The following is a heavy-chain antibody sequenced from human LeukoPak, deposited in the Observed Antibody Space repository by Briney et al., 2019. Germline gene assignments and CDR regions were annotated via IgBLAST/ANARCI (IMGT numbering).Heavy chain of an antibody. D-gene: IGHD3-22*01. J-gene: IGHJ4*02. CDR2: IKQVGSEK. V-gene: IGHV3-7*01. CDR1: GFTFSSYW. Sequence: GGSLRLSCAASGFTFSSYWMSWVRQAPGKGLEWEANIKQVGSEKYYVYSVKGLFTISRDNYKNSLYLQMNSVRAEDTAVYYCARAGPLIVTYDFDYWGQGTLVAVSS. CDR3: ARAGPLIVTYDFDY.